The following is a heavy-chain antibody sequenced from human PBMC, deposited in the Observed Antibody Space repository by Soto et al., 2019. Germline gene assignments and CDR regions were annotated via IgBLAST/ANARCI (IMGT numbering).Heavy chain of an antibody. V-gene: IGHV1-69*06. CDR2: IIPIFGTA. D-gene: IGHD3-22*01. J-gene: IGHJ4*02. Sequence: SVKVSCKASGGTFSSYAISWVRQAPGQGLEWMGGIIPIFGTANYAQKFQGRVTITADKSTSTAYMELSSLRSEDTAVYYCASRDSSGSHGDYWGQGTLVTVSS. CDR1: GGTFSSYA. CDR3: ASRDSSGSHGDY.